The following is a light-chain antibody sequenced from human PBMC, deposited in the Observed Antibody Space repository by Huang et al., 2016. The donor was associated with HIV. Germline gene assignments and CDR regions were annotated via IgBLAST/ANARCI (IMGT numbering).Light chain of an antibody. J-gene: IGKJ3*01. CDR1: QSVSSK. Sequence: ETVMTQSPATLSVSPGERATLSCRASQSVSSKLAWYQQKPGQAPRLLLYGASTRATGVPARFSGSGSGTDFTLTISTLQSEDFAVYYCHQYNNWPPFTFGPGTKVDSK. CDR3: HQYNNWPPFT. V-gene: IGKV3-15*01. CDR2: GAS.